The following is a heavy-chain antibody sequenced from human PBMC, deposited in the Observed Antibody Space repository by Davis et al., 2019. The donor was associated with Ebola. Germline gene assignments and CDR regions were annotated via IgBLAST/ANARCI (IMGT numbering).Heavy chain of an antibody. CDR3: TMPHQWFGYYYYGMDV. CDR1: GFTFSGSA. Sequence: GESLKISCAASGFTFSGSAMHWVRQASGKGLEWVGRIRSKANSYATAYAASVKGRFTISRDDSKNTAYLQMNSLKTEDTAVYYCTMPHQWFGYYYYGMDVWGQGTTVTVSS. J-gene: IGHJ6*02. D-gene: IGHD3-10*01. V-gene: IGHV3-73*01. CDR2: IRSKANSYAT.